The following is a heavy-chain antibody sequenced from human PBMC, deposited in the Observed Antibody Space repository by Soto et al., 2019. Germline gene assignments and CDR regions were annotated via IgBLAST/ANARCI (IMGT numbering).Heavy chain of an antibody. D-gene: IGHD4-17*01. Sequence: PSETLSLTCTVSGGSISSYYWSWIRQPPGKGLEWIGYIYYSGSTNYNPSLKGRVTISVDTSKNQFSLKLSSVTAADTAVYYCARLGRRSTVTTNAFDIWGQGTMVTVSS. V-gene: IGHV4-59*08. J-gene: IGHJ3*02. CDR1: GGSISSYY. CDR2: IYYSGST. CDR3: ARLGRRSTVTTNAFDI.